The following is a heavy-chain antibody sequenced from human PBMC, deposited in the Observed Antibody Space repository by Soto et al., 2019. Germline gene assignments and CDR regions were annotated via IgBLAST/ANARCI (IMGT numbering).Heavy chain of an antibody. D-gene: IGHD5-12*01. V-gene: IGHV1-18*01. CDR1: GYTISDYG. Sequence: QVQLLQSGAEVKKPGASVKVSCKASGYTISDYGLNWVRQAPGQGLEWMGRINAKSGNTTYAQRYQDRVTMTTDTSTSTAYIEVRGLRSDDTAVYYCASCALLWITRTTSINNYLDYRGQRTLVCVSA. CDR3: ASCALLWITRTTSINNYLDY. CDR2: INAKSGNT. J-gene: IGHJ4*02.